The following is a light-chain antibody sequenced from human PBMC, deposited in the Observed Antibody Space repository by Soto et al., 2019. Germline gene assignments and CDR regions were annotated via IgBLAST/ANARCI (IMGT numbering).Light chain of an antibody. CDR3: QQYGSSAPLT. V-gene: IGKV3-20*01. J-gene: IGKJ4*01. CDR2: GAS. CDR1: QSVSSTY. Sequence: EIVLTQSPGTLSLSPGERATLSCRASQSVSSTYLAWYQQKPGQAPRLLMYGASSRAAGIPDRFSGSGSGTDFTLTISRLXPEDFAVYYCQQYGSSAPLTFGGGTKVDIK.